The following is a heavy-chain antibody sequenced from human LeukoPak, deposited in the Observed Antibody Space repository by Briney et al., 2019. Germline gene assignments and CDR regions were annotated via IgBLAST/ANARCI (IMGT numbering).Heavy chain of an antibody. CDR3: ARTIGNDFWSGYSFDY. Sequence: GGSLRLSCAASGFTFSSYSMNWVRQAPGKGLEWVSSISSSSSYIYYADSVKGRSTISRDNAKNSLYLQMNSLRAEDTAVYYCARTIGNDFWSGYSFDYWGQGTLVTVSS. D-gene: IGHD3-3*01. V-gene: IGHV3-21*01. J-gene: IGHJ4*02. CDR1: GFTFSSYS. CDR2: ISSSSSYI.